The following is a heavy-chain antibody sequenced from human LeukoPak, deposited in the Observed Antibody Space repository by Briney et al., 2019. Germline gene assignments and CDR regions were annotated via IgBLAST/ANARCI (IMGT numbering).Heavy chain of an antibody. CDR1: GFTFSSYA. V-gene: IGHV3-23*01. CDR3: AKDSSLFDSSGYYPFDY. CDR2: ISGSGGNT. J-gene: IGHJ4*02. Sequence: GASLRLSCAASGFTFSSYAMSWVRQAPGKGLEWVSAISGSGGNTYYADSVKGRFTISRDNSKNTLYLQMNSLRAEDTAVYYCAKDSSLFDSSGYYPFDYWGQGTLVTVSS. D-gene: IGHD3-22*01.